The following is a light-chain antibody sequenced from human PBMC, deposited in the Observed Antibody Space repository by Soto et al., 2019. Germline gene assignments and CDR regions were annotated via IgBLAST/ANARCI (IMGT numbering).Light chain of an antibody. J-gene: IGKJ1*01. V-gene: IGKV3-11*01. CDR3: QQRRNWPKT. Sequence: EVVLTQSPATLSLSPGERATLSCRASQTVSSFLAWYQQRPGQAPRLLIYDASHRATGIPARFSGSGSGTDFTFTISSLEPEDFAVYYCQQRRNWPKTFGQGTKVEIK. CDR2: DAS. CDR1: QTVSSF.